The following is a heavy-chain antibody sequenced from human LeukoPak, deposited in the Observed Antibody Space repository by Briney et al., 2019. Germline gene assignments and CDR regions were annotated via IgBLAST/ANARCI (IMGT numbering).Heavy chain of an antibody. CDR3: AKDGERSGPLPYYYYMDV. D-gene: IGHD3-3*01. V-gene: IGHV3-30*02. Sequence: GGSLRLSCAASGFTFSSYGMHWVRQAPGKGLEWVAFIRYDGSNKYYADSVKGRFTISRDNSKNTLYLQMNSLRAEDTAVYYCAKDGERSGPLPYYYYMDVWGKGTTVTVSS. CDR2: IRYDGSNK. J-gene: IGHJ6*03. CDR1: GFTFSSYG.